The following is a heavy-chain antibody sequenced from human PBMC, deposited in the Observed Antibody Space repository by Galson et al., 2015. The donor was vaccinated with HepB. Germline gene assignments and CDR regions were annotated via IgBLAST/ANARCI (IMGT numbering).Heavy chain of an antibody. V-gene: IGHV3-7*03. CDR3: ARDGAGYSSSWYGGYYYYYGMDV. CDR2: IKQDGSEK. J-gene: IGHJ6*02. Sequence: SLRLSCAASGFTFSSYWMSWVRQAPGKGLEWVANIKQDGSEKYYVDSVKGRFTISRDNAKNSLYLQMNSLRAEDTAVYYCARDGAGYSSSWYGGYYYYYGMDVWGQGTTVTVSS. CDR1: GFTFSSYW. D-gene: IGHD6-13*01.